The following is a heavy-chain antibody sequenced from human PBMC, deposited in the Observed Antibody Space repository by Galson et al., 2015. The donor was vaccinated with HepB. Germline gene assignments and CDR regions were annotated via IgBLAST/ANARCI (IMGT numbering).Heavy chain of an antibody. V-gene: IGHV1-18*01. CDR1: GYTFTRYG. CDR2: TSGYKGNT. CDR3: ARERGITMVRGVIIQSWFDP. J-gene: IGHJ5*02. D-gene: IGHD3-10*01. Sequence: SVKVSCKASGYTFTRYGISWVRQAPGQGLEWMGWTSGYKGNTNYAQKLQGRVTMSTDTSTSTSYMELRSLRADDTAVYYCARERGITMVRGVIIQSWFDPWGQGTLVTVSS.